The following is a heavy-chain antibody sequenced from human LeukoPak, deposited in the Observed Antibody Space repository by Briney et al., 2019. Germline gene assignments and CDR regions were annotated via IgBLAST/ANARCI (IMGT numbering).Heavy chain of an antibody. CDR1: GYTFTGYY. V-gene: IGHV1-2*02. D-gene: IGHD3-22*01. CDR3: ARVPYVNYYDSSGYYYRW. J-gene: IGHJ4*02. CDR2: INPNSGGT. Sequence: ASVKVSCKASGYTFTGYYMHWVRQAPGQGLEWMGWINPNSGGTNYAQKFQGRVTMTRDTSISTAYMELSRLRSDDTAVYYCARVPYVNYYDSSGYYYRWWGQGTLVTVSS.